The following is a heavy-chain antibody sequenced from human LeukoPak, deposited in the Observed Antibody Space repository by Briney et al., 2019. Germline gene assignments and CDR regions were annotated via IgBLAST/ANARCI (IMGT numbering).Heavy chain of an antibody. CDR1: GGSISSYY. V-gene: IGHV4-4*07. CDR3: ARVGQDGYYDFWSGSYYYCYMDV. Sequence: SETLSLTCTVSGGSISSYYWSWIRQPAGKGLEWIGHIYTSGSTNSNPSLKSRVTISLDTSKNQFSLKLSSVTAADTAVYYCARVGQDGYYDFWSGSYYYCYMDVWGKGTTVTVSS. CDR2: IYTSGST. J-gene: IGHJ6*03. D-gene: IGHD3-3*01.